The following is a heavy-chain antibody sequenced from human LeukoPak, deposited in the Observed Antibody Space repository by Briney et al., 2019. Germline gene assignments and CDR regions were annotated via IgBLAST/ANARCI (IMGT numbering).Heavy chain of an antibody. D-gene: IGHD2-15*01. J-gene: IGHJ6*03. CDR3: ARDTLLDSYYYYMDV. CDR1: GFTFSIYN. CDR2: ISSSSTTI. V-gene: IGHV3-48*01. Sequence: GGSLRLSCAASGFTFSIYNMNWVRQAPGKGLEWSSYISSSSTTIYYADSVRGRFTISRDNAKNSLYLQMNSLRAEDTAVYYCARDTLLDSYYYYMDVWGKGTTVTVSS.